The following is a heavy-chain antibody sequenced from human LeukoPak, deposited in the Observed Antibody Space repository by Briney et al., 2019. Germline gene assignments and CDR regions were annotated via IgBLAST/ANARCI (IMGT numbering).Heavy chain of an antibody. CDR3: AKGFGELSYYFDY. D-gene: IGHD3-10*01. J-gene: IGHJ4*02. CDR2: IWYDGSNK. Sequence: PGGSLRLSCAASGFTFSSYGMHWFRQAPGKGLEWVAVIWYDGSNKYYADSVKGRFTISRDNSKNTLYLQMNSLRAEDTAVYYCAKGFGELSYYFDYWGQGTLVTVSS. CDR1: GFTFSSYG. V-gene: IGHV3-33*06.